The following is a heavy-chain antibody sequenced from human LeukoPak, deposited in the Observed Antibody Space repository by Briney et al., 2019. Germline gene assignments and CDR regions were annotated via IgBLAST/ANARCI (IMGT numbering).Heavy chain of an antibody. CDR1: GFTFSSYA. CDR3: ASGYDWFDP. D-gene: IGHD6-13*01. Sequence: GGSLRLSCAASGFTFSSYAMSWVRQAPGKGLEWVSAISGSGGSTYYADSVKGRFTISRDNAKNSLYLQINSLRVDDTAVYYCASGYDWFDPWGQGTLVTVSS. CDR2: ISGSGGST. V-gene: IGHV3-23*01. J-gene: IGHJ5*02.